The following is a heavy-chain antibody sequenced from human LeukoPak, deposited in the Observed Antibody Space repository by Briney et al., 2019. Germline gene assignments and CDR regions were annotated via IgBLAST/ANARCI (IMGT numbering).Heavy chain of an antibody. CDR1: GFTVSSNS. CDR2: IYSDNT. CDR3: AIIAVAGTFY. J-gene: IGHJ4*02. D-gene: IGHD6-19*01. V-gene: IGHV3-53*01. Sequence: GGSLRLSCTVSGFTVSSNSMSWVRQAPGKGLEWVSFIYSDNTHYSDSVKGRFTISRDNAKNSLYLQMNSLRAEDTAVYYCAIIAVAGTFYWGQGTLVTVSS.